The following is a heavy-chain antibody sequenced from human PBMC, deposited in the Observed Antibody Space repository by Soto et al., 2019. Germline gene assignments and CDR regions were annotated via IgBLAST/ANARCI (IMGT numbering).Heavy chain of an antibody. V-gene: IGHV4-34*01. CDR2: INHSGST. CDR1: GGSFSGYY. J-gene: IGHJ6*02. Sequence: SGTLSLTCAVYGGSFSGYYWSWIRQPPGKGLEWIGEINHSGSTNYNPSLKSRVTISVDTSKNQFSLKLSSVTAADTAVYYCASAYYYYYGMDVWGQGTTVT. CDR3: ASAYYYYYGMDV.